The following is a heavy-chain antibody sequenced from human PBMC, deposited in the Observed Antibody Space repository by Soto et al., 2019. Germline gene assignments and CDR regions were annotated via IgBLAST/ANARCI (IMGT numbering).Heavy chain of an antibody. Sequence: SETLSLTCTVSGGSISSSSYYWGWIRQPPGKGLEWIGSIYYSGSTYYNPSLKSRVTISVDTSKNQFSLKLSSVTAADTAVDYCARDYYYDSSGYYSLGAFDIWGQGTMVTVSS. D-gene: IGHD3-22*01. CDR2: IYYSGST. CDR3: ARDYYYDSSGYYSLGAFDI. CDR1: GGSISSSSYY. J-gene: IGHJ3*02. V-gene: IGHV4-39*02.